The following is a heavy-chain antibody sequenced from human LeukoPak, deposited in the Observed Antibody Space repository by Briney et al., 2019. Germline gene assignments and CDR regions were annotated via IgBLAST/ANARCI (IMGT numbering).Heavy chain of an antibody. V-gene: IGHV1-69*04. CDR1: GGTFSSYA. CDR2: IIPILGIA. D-gene: IGHD2-15*01. CDR3: ARSYCSGGSCYSGAFDY. Sequence: GSSVKVSCKASGGTFSSYAISWVRQAPGQGLEWMGRIIPILGIANYAQKFQGIVTITADKSTSTAYMELSSLRSEDTAVYYCARSYCSGGSCYSGAFDYWGQGTLVTVSS. J-gene: IGHJ4*02.